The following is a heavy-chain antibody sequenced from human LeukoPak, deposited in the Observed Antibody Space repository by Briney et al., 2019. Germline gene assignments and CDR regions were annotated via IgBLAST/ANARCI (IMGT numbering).Heavy chain of an antibody. CDR3: TRDFNWGDAG. CDR2: ISGSGHSI. V-gene: IGHV3-23*01. Sequence: GGPFRLSCEGSGFPFTNPAMNWVRHPPGRGLEWVSVISGSGHSINYADSVKGRFTISRDTSKNTLYLQMNSLRAEDTALYYCTRDFNWGDAGWGQGTLVTVSS. D-gene: IGHD7-27*01. J-gene: IGHJ4*02. CDR1: GFPFTNPA.